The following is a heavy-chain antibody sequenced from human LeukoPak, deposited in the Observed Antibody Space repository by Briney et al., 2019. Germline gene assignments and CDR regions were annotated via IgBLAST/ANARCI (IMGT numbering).Heavy chain of an antibody. Sequence: PSETLSLTCTVSGGSISSSSYYWGWIRQPPGKGLEWIGNIYYSGGTYYNPSLKSRVTISADTSKNQFSLKLSSVTAADTAVYYCAREGSTVTRDYYFDYWGQGTLVTVSS. CDR3: AREGSTVTRDYYFDY. V-gene: IGHV4-39*07. J-gene: IGHJ4*02. D-gene: IGHD4-11*01. CDR1: GGSISSSSYY. CDR2: IYYSGGT.